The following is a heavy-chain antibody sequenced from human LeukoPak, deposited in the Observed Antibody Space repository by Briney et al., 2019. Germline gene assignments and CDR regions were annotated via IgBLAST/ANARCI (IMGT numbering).Heavy chain of an antibody. J-gene: IGHJ4*02. CDR1: GFTFSSYG. CDR2: IWYDGSNK. Sequence: PGRSLRLSCAAPGFTFSSYGMHWVRQAPGKGLEWVAVIWYDGSNKYYADSVKGRFTISRDNSKNTLYLQMNSLRAEDTAVYYCASHYDSSGFDYWGQGTLVTVSS. D-gene: IGHD3-22*01. V-gene: IGHV3-33*01. CDR3: ASHYDSSGFDY.